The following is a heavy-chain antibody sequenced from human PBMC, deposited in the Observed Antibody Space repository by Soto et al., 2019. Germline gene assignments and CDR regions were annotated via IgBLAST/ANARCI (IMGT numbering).Heavy chain of an antibody. V-gene: IGHV1-2*04. Sequence: ASVKVSCKASGYTFTGCYMHWVRQAPGQGLEWMGWINPNSGGTNYAQKFQGWVTMTRDTSISTAYMELSRLRSDDTAVYYCARGLPLYYYDSSGLSTQVDYYYYGMDVWGQGTTVTVS. CDR3: ARGLPLYYYDSSGLSTQVDYYYYGMDV. CDR2: INPNSGGT. J-gene: IGHJ6*02. CDR1: GYTFTGCY. D-gene: IGHD3-22*01.